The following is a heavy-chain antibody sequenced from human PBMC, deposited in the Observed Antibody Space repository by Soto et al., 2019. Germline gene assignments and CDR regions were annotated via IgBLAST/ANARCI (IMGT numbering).Heavy chain of an antibody. J-gene: IGHJ4*02. D-gene: IGHD3-10*01. Sequence: SETLSLTCTVSGGPVSSGSYYWSWIRQPPGKGLEWIGYIYYSGSTNYNPSLKSRVTISADTSKNQFSLKLSSVTAADTAMYYCARGDYGSGSYYFDYWGQGALVTVSS. CDR3: ARGDYGSGSYYFDY. CDR1: GGPVSSGSYY. V-gene: IGHV4-61*01. CDR2: IYYSGST.